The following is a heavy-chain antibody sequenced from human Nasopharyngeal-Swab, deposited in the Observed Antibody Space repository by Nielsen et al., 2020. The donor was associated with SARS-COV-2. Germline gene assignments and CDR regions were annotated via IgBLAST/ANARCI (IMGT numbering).Heavy chain of an antibody. CDR1: GPSSSGYY. Sequence: SETLSPTCPLYGPSSSGYYWSWIRQPPGKGLEWIGEINHSGSTNYNPSLKSRVTISVDTSKNQFSLKLSSVTAADTAVYYCARGVAGYYASSGRFDYWGQGTLVTVSS. V-gene: IGHV4-34*01. J-gene: IGHJ4*02. CDR2: INHSGST. D-gene: IGHD3-22*01. CDR3: ARGVAGYYASSGRFDY.